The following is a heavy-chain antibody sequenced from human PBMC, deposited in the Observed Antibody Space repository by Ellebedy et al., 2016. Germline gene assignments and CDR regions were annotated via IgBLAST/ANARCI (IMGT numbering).Heavy chain of an antibody. Sequence: GGSLRLXCAASGFPFTSYWMSWVRQAPGKGLEWVANIKHDGSKKYYVDSVKGRFTISRDNAKNSLYLHMNSLRVEDTAVYYCASTPNPFDSWGQGTLVTVSS. J-gene: IGHJ4*02. CDR1: GFPFTSYW. V-gene: IGHV3-7*01. CDR3: ASTPNPFDS. CDR2: IKHDGSKK.